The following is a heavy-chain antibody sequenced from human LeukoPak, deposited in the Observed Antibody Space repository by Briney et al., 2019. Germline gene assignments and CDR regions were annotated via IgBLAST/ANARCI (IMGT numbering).Heavy chain of an antibody. CDR2: IYPGDSDT. Sequence: GESLKISCKGSGYSFTRYWIGWVRQMPGKGLEWMGIIYPGDSDTRYSPSFQGQVSISADKSISTAFLQWSSLKASDTAMYYCARLRGRQATDAFDIWGQGTMVTVSS. CDR3: ARLRGRQATDAFDI. CDR1: GYSFTRYW. D-gene: IGHD3-10*01. V-gene: IGHV5-51*01. J-gene: IGHJ3*02.